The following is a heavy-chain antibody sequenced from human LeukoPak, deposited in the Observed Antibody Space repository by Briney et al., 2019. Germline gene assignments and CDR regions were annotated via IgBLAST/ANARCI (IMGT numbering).Heavy chain of an antibody. D-gene: IGHD2-2*01. J-gene: IGHJ6*02. CDR3: ARGGSTSSYYYYGMDV. CDR2: IGTAGDT. Sequence: PGGSLRLSCAASGFTFSSYDMHWVRHATGKGLEWVSAIGTAGDTYYPGSVKGRFTISRENAKNSLYLQMNSLRAGDTAVYCCARGGSTSSYYYYGMDVWGQGTTVTVSS. V-gene: IGHV3-13*01. CDR1: GFTFSSYD.